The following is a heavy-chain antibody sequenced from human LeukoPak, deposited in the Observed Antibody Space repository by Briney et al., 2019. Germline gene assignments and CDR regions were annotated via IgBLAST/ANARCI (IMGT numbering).Heavy chain of an antibody. CDR2: IKQDGSEK. D-gene: IGHD3-10*01. Sequence: GGSLRLSCAAPGFNFSNYWMSWVRQAPGKGPELVANIKQDGSEKYYVDSVKGRLTISRDNAKNSLYLQMNSLRAEDTAVYYCASISLWFGELGFDYWGQGTLVTVSS. V-gene: IGHV3-7*01. CDR1: GFNFSNYW. CDR3: ASISLWFGELGFDY. J-gene: IGHJ4*02.